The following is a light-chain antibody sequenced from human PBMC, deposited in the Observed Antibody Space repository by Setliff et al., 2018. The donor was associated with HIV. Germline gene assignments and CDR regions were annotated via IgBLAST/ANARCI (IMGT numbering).Light chain of an antibody. CDR2: RSD. J-gene: IGLJ1*01. Sequence: QSALAQPPSASGAPGQTVTISCSGSSSNIETHYVYWYQQFPGTAPKLLIYRSDQRPSGVPARFSGSKSGTSAALTISDLRAEDEAEYFCAAWNDRPTGIYVFGTGTKVTVL. V-gene: IGLV1-47*01. CDR3: AAWNDRPTGIYV. CDR1: SSNIETHY.